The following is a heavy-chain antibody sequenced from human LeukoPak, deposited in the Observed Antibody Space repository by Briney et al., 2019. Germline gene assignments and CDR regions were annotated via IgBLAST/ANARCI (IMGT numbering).Heavy chain of an antibody. CDR1: GSTFSSYG. CDR3: ARADCSGGSCYPGEIFDY. D-gene: IGHD2-15*01. Sequence: GGSLRLSCAASGSTFSSYGMHWVRQAPGKGLEWVAVISYDGSNKYYADSVKGRFTISRDNSKNTLYLQMNSLRAEDTAVYYCARADCSGGSCYPGEIFDYWGQGTLVTVSS. J-gene: IGHJ4*02. CDR2: ISYDGSNK. V-gene: IGHV3-30*03.